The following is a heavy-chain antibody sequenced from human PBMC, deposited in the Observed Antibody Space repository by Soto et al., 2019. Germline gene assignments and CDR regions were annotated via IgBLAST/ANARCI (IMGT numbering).Heavy chain of an antibody. CDR1: GFTFSSYG. Sequence: PGGSLRLSCAASGFTFSSYGMHWVRQAPGKGLEWVAVIWYDGSNKYYADSVKGRFTISRDNSKNTLYLQMNSLRAEDTAVFYCARDYGPPPDTAMAPYYYYGMDVWGQGTTVTVSS. J-gene: IGHJ6*02. D-gene: IGHD5-18*01. CDR2: IWYDGSNK. V-gene: IGHV3-33*01. CDR3: ARDYGPPPDTAMAPYYYYGMDV.